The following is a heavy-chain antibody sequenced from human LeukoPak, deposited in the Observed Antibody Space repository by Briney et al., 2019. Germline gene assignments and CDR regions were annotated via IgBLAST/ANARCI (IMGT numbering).Heavy chain of an antibody. CDR3: ARAVEDSSSSAPPWFDP. D-gene: IGHD6-6*01. J-gene: IGHJ5*02. CDR1: GFTVSSNY. Sequence: PGGSLRLSCAASGFTVSSNYMSWVRQAPGKGLEWVSVIYSGGSTYYADSVKGRFTISRDNSKNTLYLQMNSLRAEDTAVYYCARAVEDSSSSAPPWFDPWGQGTLVTVSS. CDR2: IYSGGST. V-gene: IGHV3-66*01.